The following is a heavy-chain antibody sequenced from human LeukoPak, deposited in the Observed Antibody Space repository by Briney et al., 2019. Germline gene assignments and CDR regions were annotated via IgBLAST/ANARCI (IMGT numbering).Heavy chain of an antibody. D-gene: IGHD2-2*01. CDR1: GYTFTSYA. Sequence: SCKASGYTFTSYAMSWVRQAPGKGLEWVSAISGSGGSTYYADSVKGRFTISRDNSKNTLYLQMNSLRAEDTAVYYCAKDIRYVVVPAATTDYWGQGTLVTVSS. CDR2: ISGSGGST. CDR3: AKDIRYVVVPAATTDY. J-gene: IGHJ4*02. V-gene: IGHV3-23*01.